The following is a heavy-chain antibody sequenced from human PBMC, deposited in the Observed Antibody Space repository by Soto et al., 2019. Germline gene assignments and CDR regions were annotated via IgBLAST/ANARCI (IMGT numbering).Heavy chain of an antibody. CDR1: GSTFGTYS. CDR3: ARLYYDYV. V-gene: IGHV3-48*02. CDR2: IDYSGDTI. D-gene: IGHD3-3*01. Sequence: EMQLVASGGGLVRPGGSLRLSCAASGSTFGTYSMNWVRQAPGKGLEWVSYIDYSGDTICYADSVKGRFAISRDNAKNALYLQMGSLRDYDTAVYYCARLYYDYVWGQGTTVTFAS. J-gene: IGHJ3*01.